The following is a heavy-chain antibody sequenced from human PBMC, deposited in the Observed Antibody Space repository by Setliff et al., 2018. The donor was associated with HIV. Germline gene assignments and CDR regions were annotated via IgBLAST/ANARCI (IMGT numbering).Heavy chain of an antibody. CDR1: GGSFSGYY. Sequence: SETLSLTCAVYGGSFSGYYWSWIRQPPGKGLEWIGTMSYSGSTYYNPSLKSRLSTSVDTSRNQFSLNLRSVTAADTAVYYCARLGSSAIIQLWGQGTLVTVSS. J-gene: IGHJ4*02. CDR2: MSYSGST. CDR3: ARLGSSAIIQL. V-gene: IGHV4-34*01. D-gene: IGHD3-10*01.